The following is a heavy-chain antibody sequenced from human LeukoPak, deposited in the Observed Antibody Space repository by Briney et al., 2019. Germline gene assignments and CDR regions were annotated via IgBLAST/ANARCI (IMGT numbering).Heavy chain of an antibody. D-gene: IGHD1-26*01. J-gene: IGHJ4*02. V-gene: IGHV4-59*01. Sequence: SETLSLTCTVSGGSISSYYWSWIRQPPGKGLEWIGYIYYSGSTNYNPSLKSRVTISVDTSKNQFSLRLSSVTAADTAVYYCARGVRSYGDYDYWGQGTLVTVSS. CDR2: IYYSGST. CDR3: ARGVRSYGDYDY. CDR1: GGSISSYY.